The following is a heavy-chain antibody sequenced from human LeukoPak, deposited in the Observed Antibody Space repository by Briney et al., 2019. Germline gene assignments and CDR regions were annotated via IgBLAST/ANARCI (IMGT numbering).Heavy chain of an antibody. J-gene: IGHJ5*02. CDR3: ARGGEAVATSTNWFDP. CDR2: IYTSGCP. Sequence: SQTLSLTRTVSGGSISRGRYYWSWIREPAGKGLEWIGRIYTSGCPNYNPSLKSRVHISVDTSQNHFSLKLSYVTGANAAVYYCARGGEAVATSTNWFDPWGQGTLVTVSS. V-gene: IGHV4-61*02. D-gene: IGHD5-12*01. CDR1: GGSISRGRYY.